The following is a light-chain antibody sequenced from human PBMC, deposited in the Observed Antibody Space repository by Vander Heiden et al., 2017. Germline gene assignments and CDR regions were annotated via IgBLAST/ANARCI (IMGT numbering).Light chain of an antibody. V-gene: IGKV3-20*01. CDR3: QQYCSSIT. Sequence: EIVLTQSPGTLSLSPGERATLSCRASQSVSSSYLDWYQQKPGQAPRLLIYGASSRANGIPDRFSGSGSGTDFTLTSSRREPEDFAVYYWQQYCSSITFGQGTRLEIK. J-gene: IGKJ5*01. CDR1: QSVSSSY. CDR2: GAS.